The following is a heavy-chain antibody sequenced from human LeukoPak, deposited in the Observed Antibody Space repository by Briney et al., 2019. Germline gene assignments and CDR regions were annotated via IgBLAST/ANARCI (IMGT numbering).Heavy chain of an antibody. CDR2: IYYSGTT. V-gene: IGHV4-59*01. D-gene: IGHD1-26*01. J-gene: IGHJ5*02. Sequence: SETLSLTCTVSDGSISSYHWSWIRQSPGKGLEWIGYIYYSGTTNYNPSLKSRLTISVDNSKNQFSLKLSSVTAADTAIYYCARDRVVGATTWFDPWGQGTLVTVSS. CDR3: ARDRVVGATTWFDP. CDR1: DGSISSYH.